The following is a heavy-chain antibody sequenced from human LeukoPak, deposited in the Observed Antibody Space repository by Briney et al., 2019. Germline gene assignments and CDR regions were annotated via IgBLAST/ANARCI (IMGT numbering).Heavy chain of an antibody. CDR3: AREGVEMATTIFDY. CDR2: IYYSGST. D-gene: IGHD5-24*01. Sequence: PSQTLSLTCTVSGGSISSGGYYWSWIRQHPGQGLEWIGYIYYSGSTYYNPSLKSRVTISVDTSKNQFSLKLSSVTAADTAVYYCAREGVEMATTIFDYWGQGTLVTVPS. CDR1: GGSISSGGYY. J-gene: IGHJ4*02. V-gene: IGHV4-31*03.